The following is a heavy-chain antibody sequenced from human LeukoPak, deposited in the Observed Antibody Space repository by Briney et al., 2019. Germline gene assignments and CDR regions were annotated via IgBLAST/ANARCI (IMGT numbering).Heavy chain of an antibody. J-gene: IGHJ3*02. CDR2: VYYSGIT. CDR3: ARDRMASDYYDSSGYSDAFDI. V-gene: IGHV4-59*01. CDR1: GDSITSSY. Sequence: SETLSLTCIVSGDSITSSYWSWIRQPPGKGLEWIGYVYYSGITNYNPSLKSRVTISIDTSKNQFSLKLNSVTAADTAVYYCARDRMASDYYDSSGYSDAFDIWGQGTMVTVSS. D-gene: IGHD3-22*01.